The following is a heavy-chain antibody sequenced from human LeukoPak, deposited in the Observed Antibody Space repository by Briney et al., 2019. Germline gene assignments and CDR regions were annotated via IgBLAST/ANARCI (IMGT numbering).Heavy chain of an antibody. Sequence: GGSLRLSCAASGFTFSNYAMSWVRQAPGKGLEWVSAIVKSGGSTFYADSVKGRFTISRDNSKNTLYLKMNSLRAEDTAVYYCAKRDTSNSFYFDYWGQGTLVTVSS. J-gene: IGHJ4*02. CDR3: AKRDTSNSFYFDY. V-gene: IGHV3-23*01. D-gene: IGHD5-18*01. CDR1: GFTFSNYA. CDR2: IVKSGGST.